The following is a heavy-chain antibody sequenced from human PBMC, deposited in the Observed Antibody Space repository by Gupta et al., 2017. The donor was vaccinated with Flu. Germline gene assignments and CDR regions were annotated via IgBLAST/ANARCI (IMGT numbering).Heavy chain of an antibody. J-gene: IGHJ4*02. V-gene: IGHV1-2*02. Sequence: RQAPGQGLEWMGWINPNSGGTNYAQKFQGRVTMTRDTSISTAYMELSRLRSDDTAVYYCASGGYDREPNFDYWGQGTLVTVSS. CDR3: ASGGYDREPNFDY. D-gene: IGHD5-12*01. CDR2: INPNSGGT.